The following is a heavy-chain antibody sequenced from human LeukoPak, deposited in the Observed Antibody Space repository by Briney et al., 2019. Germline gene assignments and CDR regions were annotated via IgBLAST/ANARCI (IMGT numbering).Heavy chain of an antibody. CDR1: IGSISSYY. J-gene: IGHJ4*02. Sequence: SETLSLTCSVSIGSISSYYWSWIRQPPGKGLEWIGYIHYSGSTNYNPSLKSRVTISADTSKNQFSLRLSSVTTANTAVYYCARDWNRYAYWGQGTLVTVSS. CDR3: ARDWNRYAY. D-gene: IGHD1-1*01. CDR2: IHYSGST. V-gene: IGHV4-59*01.